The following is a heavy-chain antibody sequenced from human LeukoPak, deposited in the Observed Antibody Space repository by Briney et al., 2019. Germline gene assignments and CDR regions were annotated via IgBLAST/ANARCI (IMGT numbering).Heavy chain of an antibody. CDR2: MNPNSGNT. V-gene: IGHV1-8*03. D-gene: IGHD2-2*01. CDR3: ARSGSSRIYYYMDV. CDR1: GYTFTSYD. J-gene: IGHJ6*03. Sequence: ASVKVSCKASGYTFTSYDINWVRQATGQGLEWMGWMNPNSGNTGYAQKFQGRVTITRNTSISTAYMELSSLRSEDTAVYYCARSGSSRIYYYMDVWGKATTVTVSS.